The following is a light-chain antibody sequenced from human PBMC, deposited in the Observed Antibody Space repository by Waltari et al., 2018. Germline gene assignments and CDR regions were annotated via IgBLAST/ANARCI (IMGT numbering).Light chain of an antibody. CDR1: QSVSSY. CDR3: LQYHIWPRT. V-gene: IGKV3-11*01. J-gene: IGKJ2*01. CDR2: DAS. Sequence: EIVLTQSPATLSLSPGERATLSCRARQSVSSYLAWYQQKPGQAPRLLIYDASNRATGIPARFSGSGSGTDFTLTISSLEPEDFAVYYCLQYHIWPRTFGQGTKLEIK.